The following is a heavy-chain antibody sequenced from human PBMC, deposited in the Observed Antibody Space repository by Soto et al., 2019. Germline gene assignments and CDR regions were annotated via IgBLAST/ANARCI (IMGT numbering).Heavy chain of an antibody. V-gene: IGHV3-23*01. CDR2: ISGSGGST. D-gene: IGHD3-10*01. Sequence: GSLRLSCAASGFSFSTYTMSWVRRAPGKGLEWVSAISGSGGSTSYADSVQGRFTISRDNSKNTLYLQMNSLRAEDTAVYYCAKGTQLWYADAFDIWGQGTMVTVSS. CDR3: AKGTQLWYADAFDI. CDR1: GFSFSTYT. J-gene: IGHJ3*02.